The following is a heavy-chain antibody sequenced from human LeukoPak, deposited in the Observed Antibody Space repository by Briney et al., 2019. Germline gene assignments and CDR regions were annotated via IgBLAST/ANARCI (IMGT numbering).Heavy chain of an antibody. CDR3: AKLPTAAYYYYYMDV. CDR1: GFTFSSYA. Sequence: GGSLRLSCAASGFTFSSYAMSWVRQAPGKGLEWVSAISGSGGSTYYADSVKGRFTISRDNSKNTLYPQMNSLRAEDTAVYYCAKLPTAAYYYYYMDVWGKGTTVTVSS. D-gene: IGHD4-11*01. CDR2: ISGSGGST. V-gene: IGHV3-23*01. J-gene: IGHJ6*03.